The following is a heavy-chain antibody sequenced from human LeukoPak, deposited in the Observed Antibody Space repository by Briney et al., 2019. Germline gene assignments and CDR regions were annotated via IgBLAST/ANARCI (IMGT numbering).Heavy chain of an antibody. CDR1: GGTFSIYA. J-gene: IGHJ4*02. CDR3: AREDGGNGYDY. D-gene: IGHD4-23*01. V-gene: IGHV1-69*04. CDR2: IIPILGIA. Sequence: ASVKVSCKASGGTFSIYAISWVRQGPGQGLGWMGRIIPILGIANYAQKFQGRVTVTADKSTSTAYMELSSLRSEDTAVYYCAREDGGNGYDYWGQGTLVTVSS.